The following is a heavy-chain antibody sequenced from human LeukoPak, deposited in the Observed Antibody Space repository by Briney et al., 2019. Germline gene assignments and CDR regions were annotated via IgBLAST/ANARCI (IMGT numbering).Heavy chain of an antibody. J-gene: IGHJ4*02. CDR3: ARAGDYTLDY. D-gene: IGHD3-3*01. CDR1: GAFISRGYW. Sequence: PSETLSLTCAVSGAFISRGYWWSWVRQPPGKGLEWIGEIVHSGSTNYDPSLKSRVIISVDKSKNPLSLRLSSVTAADTAVYYCARAGDYTLDYWGQGTLVTVSS. V-gene: IGHV4-4*02. CDR2: IVHSGST.